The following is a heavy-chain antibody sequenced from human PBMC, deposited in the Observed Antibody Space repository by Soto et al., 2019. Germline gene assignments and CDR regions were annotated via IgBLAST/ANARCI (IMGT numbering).Heavy chain of an antibody. Sequence: EVQLVESGGGLVQPGGSLRLSCAASGFTFSTYSMNWVRQAPGKGLGWVSYISSRSYTIYYVDSVKGRFTISRDNAKNSLYLQRNSPRDEDTAVYYCARGGSSSDNGMDVWGQGTTVTVSS. CDR2: ISSRSYTI. J-gene: IGHJ6*02. V-gene: IGHV3-48*02. CDR3: ARGGSSSDNGMDV. CDR1: GFTFSTYS. D-gene: IGHD6-6*01.